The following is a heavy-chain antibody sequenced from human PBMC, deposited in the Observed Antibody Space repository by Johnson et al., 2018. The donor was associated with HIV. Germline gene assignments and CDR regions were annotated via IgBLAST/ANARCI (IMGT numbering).Heavy chain of an antibody. D-gene: IGHD2-21*01. CDR3: ARGGGCGGDCYSGYDAFDI. CDR1: GFSIDDYA. J-gene: IGHJ3*02. CDR2: ISWDGGNT. Sequence: EVQLVESGGGVVRPGGSLRLSCEGSGFSIDDYAMHWVRQVPGMGLEWVSLISWDGGNTHYADSVKGRFIISRDNSKNSLYLQMNSLRPEDTAVYFCARGGGCGGDCYSGYDAFDIWGQGTMVTVSS. V-gene: IGHV3-43D*03.